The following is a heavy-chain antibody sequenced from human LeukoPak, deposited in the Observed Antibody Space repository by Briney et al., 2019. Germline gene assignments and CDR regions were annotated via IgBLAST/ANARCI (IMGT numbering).Heavy chain of an antibody. CDR1: GGTFSSYA. D-gene: IGHD6-13*01. J-gene: IGHJ4*02. CDR2: IIPIFGTA. V-gene: IGHV1-69*13. CDR3: ARDAPPSSWDPFDY. Sequence: SVKVSCKASGGTFSSYAISWVRQAPGQGLEWMGGIIPIFGTANYAQKFQGRVAITADESTSTAYMELSSLRSEDTAVYCCARDAPPSSWDPFDYWGQGTLVTVSS.